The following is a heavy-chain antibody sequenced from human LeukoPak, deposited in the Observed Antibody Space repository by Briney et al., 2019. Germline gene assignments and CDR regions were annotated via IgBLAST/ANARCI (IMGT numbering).Heavy chain of an antibody. CDR3: ARDVAYGDSSYYFDY. CDR2: IYHSGST. V-gene: IGHV4-4*02. CDR1: GGSISSSNW. J-gene: IGHJ4*02. D-gene: IGHD4-17*01. Sequence: SGTLSLTCAVSGGSISSSNWWSWVRQPPGKGLEWIGEIYHSGSTNYNPSLKSRVTTSVDKSKNQFSLKLSSVTAADTAVYYCARDVAYGDSSYYFDYWGQGTLVTVSS.